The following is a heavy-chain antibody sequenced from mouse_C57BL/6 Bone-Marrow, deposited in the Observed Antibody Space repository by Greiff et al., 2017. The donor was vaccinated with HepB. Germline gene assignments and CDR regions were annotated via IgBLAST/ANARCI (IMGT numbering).Heavy chain of an antibody. D-gene: IGHD1-1*01. CDR3: ARPLYYGSSGFAY. CDR1: GYTFTSYG. V-gene: IGHV1-81*01. J-gene: IGHJ3*01. Sequence: VMLVESGAELARPGASVKLSCKASGYTFTSYGISWVKQRTGQGLEWIGEIYPRSGNTYYNEKFKGKATLTADKSSSTAYMELRSLTSEDSAVYFCARPLYYGSSGFAYWGQGTLVTVSA. CDR2: IYPRSGNT.